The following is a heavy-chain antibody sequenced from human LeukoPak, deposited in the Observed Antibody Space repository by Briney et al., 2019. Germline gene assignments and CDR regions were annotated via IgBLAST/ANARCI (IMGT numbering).Heavy chain of an antibody. CDR1: GFTFTTYA. CDR3: AAAAAGTQLFDY. V-gene: IGHV3-64*01. D-gene: IGHD6-13*01. J-gene: IGHJ4*02. Sequence: GGSLRLSCEASGFTFTTYAMYWVRQAPGKGLEYVSTVSSDGVSTYYANSVKGRFSISRENSTNTLYLQMGSLRGEDTAMYFCAAAAAGTQLFDYWGQGTLVTVSS. CDR2: VSSDGVST.